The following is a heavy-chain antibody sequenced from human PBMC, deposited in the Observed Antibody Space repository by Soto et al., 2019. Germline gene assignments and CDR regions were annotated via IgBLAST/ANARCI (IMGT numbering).Heavy chain of an antibody. CDR2: IYPGDNET. J-gene: IGHJ4*02. CDR1: GYTFINNW. D-gene: IGHD6-13*01. V-gene: IGHV5-51*01. CDR3: ARSPRSSPYFDY. Sequence: GESLKISCQASGYTFINNWIGWVRQKPGKGLEWMGIIYPGDNETRYSPSFHGKVTISADRCINTAYLQWNSLEASDTAFYFCARSPRSSPYFDYWGQGALVTVSS.